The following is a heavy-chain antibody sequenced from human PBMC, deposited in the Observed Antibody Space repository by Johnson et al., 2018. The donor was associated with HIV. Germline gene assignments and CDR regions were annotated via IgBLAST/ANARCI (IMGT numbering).Heavy chain of an antibody. CDR1: GFTFSSYG. CDR2: ISYDGSSK. Sequence: QVQLVESGGGLVQPGGSLRLSCAASGFTFSSYGMHWVSQAPGKGLEWVAVISYDGSSKYYADSVKGRFTISRDNSKNTLYLQMNSLRTEDTAVYYCASGGDYYDSSGYSFWGQGTMVTVYS. CDR3: ASGGDYYDSSGYSF. V-gene: IGHV3-30*03. J-gene: IGHJ3*01. D-gene: IGHD3-22*01.